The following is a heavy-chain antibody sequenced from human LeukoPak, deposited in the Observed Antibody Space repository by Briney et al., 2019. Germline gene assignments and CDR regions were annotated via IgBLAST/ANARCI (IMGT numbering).Heavy chain of an antibody. CDR3: ARESGIVGANSDY. CDR1: GFTFSSYA. Sequence: PGGSLRLSSAASGFTFSSYAMHWVRQAPGKGLEWVAVISYDGSNKYYADSVRGRFTISRDNSKNTLYLQMNSLRAEDTAVYYCARESGIVGANSDYWGQGTLVTVSS. V-gene: IGHV3-30-3*01. J-gene: IGHJ4*02. CDR2: ISYDGSNK. D-gene: IGHD1-26*01.